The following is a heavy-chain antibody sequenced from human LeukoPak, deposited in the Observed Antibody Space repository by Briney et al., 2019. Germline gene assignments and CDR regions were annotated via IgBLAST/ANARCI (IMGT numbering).Heavy chain of an antibody. D-gene: IGHD6-13*01. CDR1: GGTFSSYA. V-gene: IGHV1-69*13. CDR3: ARGDGCSSSWYRPGAYYFDY. CDR2: IIPIFGTA. J-gene: IGHJ4*02. Sequence: SVKVSCKASGGTFSSYAISWVRQAPGQGLEWMGGIIPIFGTANYAQKFQGRVTITADESTSTAYMELSSLRSEDTAVYYCARGDGCSSSWYRPGAYYFDYWGQGTLVTVSS.